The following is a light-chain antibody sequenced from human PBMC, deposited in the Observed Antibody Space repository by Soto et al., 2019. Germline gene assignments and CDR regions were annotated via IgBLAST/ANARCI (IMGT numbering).Light chain of an antibody. V-gene: IGLV1-40*01. CDR3: QSYDNSLSAYV. CDR2: GST. CDR1: SSDIGAGSE. Sequence: QSALTQPPSLSGVPGQRVTISCTGSSSDIGAGSEVHWYQQLPGTAPKLLIFGSTNRPSGVPDRFSGSKSATSASLAITGLQAEDEADYYCQSYDNSLSAYVFGTGTKLTVL. J-gene: IGLJ1*01.